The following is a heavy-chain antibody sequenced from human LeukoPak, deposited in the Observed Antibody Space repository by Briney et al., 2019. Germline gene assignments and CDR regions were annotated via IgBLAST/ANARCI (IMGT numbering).Heavy chain of an antibody. CDR1: GFTFSSYA. CDR3: AKVFSIVGATTFDY. D-gene: IGHD1-26*01. J-gene: IGHJ4*02. Sequence: GGSLRLSCAASGFTFSSYAMSWVRQAPGKGLEWVSAISGSGGSTYYADSVKGRFTISRDNSKNTPYLQMNSLRAEDTAVYYCAKVFSIVGATTFDYWGQGTLVTVSS. V-gene: IGHV3-23*01. CDR2: ISGSGGST.